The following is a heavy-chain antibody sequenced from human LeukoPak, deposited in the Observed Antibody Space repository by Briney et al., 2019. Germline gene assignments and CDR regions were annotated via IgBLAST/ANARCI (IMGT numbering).Heavy chain of an antibody. Sequence: PGESLKISCKFSGDTLRRNWIAWVRLMPGKGLEWMGVIHLDDSDARYSPSFQGQVTLSVDKSTSTANLQWASLKASDTGIYYCARRMPRTLTWDALDIWGQGTMVTVSS. V-gene: IGHV5-51*01. D-gene: IGHD2-2*01. J-gene: IGHJ3*02. CDR1: GDTLRRNW. CDR3: ARRMPRTLTWDALDI. CDR2: IHLDDSDA.